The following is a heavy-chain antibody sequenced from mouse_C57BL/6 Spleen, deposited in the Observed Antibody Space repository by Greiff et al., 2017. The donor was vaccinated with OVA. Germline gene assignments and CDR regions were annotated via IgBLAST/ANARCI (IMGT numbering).Heavy chain of an antibody. D-gene: IGHD1-1*01. CDR2: IDPETGGT. V-gene: IGHV1-15*01. Sequence: VQLQQSGAELVRPGASVTLSCKASGYTFTDYEMHWVKQTPVHGLEWIGAIDPETGGTAYNQKFKGKAILTADKSSSTAYMELRSLTSEDSAVYYCTRGATVAFDYWGQGTTRTVSS. CDR3: TRGATVAFDY. J-gene: IGHJ2*01. CDR1: GYTFTDYE.